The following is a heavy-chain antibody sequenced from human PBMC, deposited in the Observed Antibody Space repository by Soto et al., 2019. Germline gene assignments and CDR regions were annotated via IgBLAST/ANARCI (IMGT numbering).Heavy chain of an antibody. V-gene: IGHV1-18*01. D-gene: IGHD2-2*01. CDR1: GYTFTSYG. CDR2: ISAYNGNT. J-gene: IGHJ5*02. Sequence: QVQLVQSGAEVKKPGASVKVSCKASGYTFTSYGISWVRQAPGQGLEWMGWISAYNGNTNYAQKRPGRVTMTTDTPTRTAYMELRSRSSDVTAGYYCAREDPPSLTWGQGTLVTVPS. CDR3: AREDPPSLT.